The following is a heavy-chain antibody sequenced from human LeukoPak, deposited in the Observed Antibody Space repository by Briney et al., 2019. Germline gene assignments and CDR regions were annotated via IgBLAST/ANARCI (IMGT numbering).Heavy chain of an antibody. V-gene: IGHV1-2*02. D-gene: IGHD1-26*01. CDR2: INPKSGDT. Sequence: GASVKVSCKASGYTFTGYYIHWVRQAPRQGLEWMGWINPKSGDTKYAQNFQGRVTMTRDTSISTASMELSSLKSDDTAVYYCARLSGNYAYWGQGTLVTVSS. J-gene: IGHJ4*02. CDR3: ARLSGNYAY. CDR1: GYTFTGYY.